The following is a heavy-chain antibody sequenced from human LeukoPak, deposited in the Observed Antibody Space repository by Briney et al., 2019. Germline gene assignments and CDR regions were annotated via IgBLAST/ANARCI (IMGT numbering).Heavy chain of an antibody. J-gene: IGHJ4*02. D-gene: IGHD5-24*01. CDR2: INYNGIYI. V-gene: IGHV3-21*01. Sequence: GGSLRLSCAASGLTFSSYDITWVRQAPGKGLEYVSSINYNGIYISSAASVKGRFTISRDNAKNSLYLEMNSLRVEDTAFYYCARIGPGRDGSNSFDQWGQGTLVIVSS. CDR3: ARIGPGRDGSNSFDQ. CDR1: GLTFSSYD.